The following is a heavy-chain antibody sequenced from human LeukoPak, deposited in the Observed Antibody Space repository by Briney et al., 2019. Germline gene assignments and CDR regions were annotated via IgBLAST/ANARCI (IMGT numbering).Heavy chain of an antibody. CDR2: IYHSGST. V-gene: IGHV4-38-2*02. CDR3: ARYSGSYFSGFDC. D-gene: IGHD1-26*01. CDR1: GYSISSGYY. J-gene: IGHJ4*02. Sequence: SETLSLTCTVSGYSISSGYYWGWIRQPPGKGLEWIGSIYHSGSTYYNPSLKSRVTISVDTSKNQFSLMLSSVTAADTAVYYCARYSGSYFSGFDCWGQGTLVTVSS.